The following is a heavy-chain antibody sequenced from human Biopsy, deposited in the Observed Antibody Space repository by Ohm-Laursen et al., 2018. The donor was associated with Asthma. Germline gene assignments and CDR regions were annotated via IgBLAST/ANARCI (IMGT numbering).Heavy chain of an antibody. D-gene: IGHD3-22*01. J-gene: IGHJ4*02. CDR1: GFAVSRDY. Sequence: SLRLSCAASGFAVSRDYMFWVRQAPGKGLEWASVIYSGGTSYTADSVRGRFIISRDYSKNTLYLQMHSLRAEDTAVYYCARGDSSNWSHYYFDYWGQGTLVTVSS. CDR3: ARGDSSNWSHYYFDY. CDR2: IYSGGTS. V-gene: IGHV3-53*01.